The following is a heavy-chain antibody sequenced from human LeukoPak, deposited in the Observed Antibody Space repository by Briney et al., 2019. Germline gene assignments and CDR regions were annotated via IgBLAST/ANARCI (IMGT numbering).Heavy chain of an antibody. V-gene: IGHV3-30*02. D-gene: IGHD2-15*01. Sequence: GGSLRLSCAASGFTFSSYGMHWVRQAPGKGLEWVAFIRYDGSNKYYADSVKGRFTNSRDNSKNTLYLQMNSLRAEDTAVYYCAKDMLGYCSGGSCPGFDYWGQGTLVTVSS. CDR3: AKDMLGYCSGGSCPGFDY. J-gene: IGHJ4*02. CDR1: GFTFSSYG. CDR2: IRYDGSNK.